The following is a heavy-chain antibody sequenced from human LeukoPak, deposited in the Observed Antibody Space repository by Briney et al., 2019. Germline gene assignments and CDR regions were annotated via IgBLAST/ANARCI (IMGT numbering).Heavy chain of an antibody. CDR1: GGSISSSSYY. CDR3: ASSNYDILTGYYTFDY. D-gene: IGHD3-9*01. CDR2: IYYSGST. V-gene: IGHV4-61*05. Sequence: SETLSLTCTVSGGSISSSSYYWSWIRQPPGKGLEWIGYIYYSGSTNYNPSLKSRVTISVDTSKNQFSLKLSSVTAADTAVYYCASSNYDILTGYYTFDYWGQGTLVTVSS. J-gene: IGHJ4*02.